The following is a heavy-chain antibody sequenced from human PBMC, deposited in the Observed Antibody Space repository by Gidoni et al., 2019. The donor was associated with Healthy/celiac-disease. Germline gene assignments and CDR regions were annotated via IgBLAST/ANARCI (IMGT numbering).Heavy chain of an antibody. CDR1: GFTLSSSS. D-gene: IGHD6-13*01. CDR2: ISSSSSYI. V-gene: IGHV3-21*01. J-gene: IGHJ4*02. Sequence: EVQLVESGGGLVKPGGSLRLACAASGFTLSSSSMNWVRQAPGKGLEWVSSISSSSSYIYYADSVKGRFTISRDNAKNSLYLQMNRLRAEDTAVYYCARENSAAGMGGDYWGQGTLVTVSS. CDR3: ARENSAAGMGGDY.